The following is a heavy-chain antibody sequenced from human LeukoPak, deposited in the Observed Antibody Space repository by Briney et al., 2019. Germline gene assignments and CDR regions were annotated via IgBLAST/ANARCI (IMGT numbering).Heavy chain of an antibody. CDR3: AKDQGDIVVVVAATVDY. D-gene: IGHD2-15*01. CDR1: GFTFSSYG. Sequence: PGGSLRLSCAASGFTFSSYGMHWVRQAPGEGLEWVAFIRYDGSNKYYADSVKGRFTISRDNSKNTLYLQMNSLRAEDTAVYYCAKDQGDIVVVVAATVDYWGQGTLVTVSS. J-gene: IGHJ4*02. V-gene: IGHV3-30*02. CDR2: IRYDGSNK.